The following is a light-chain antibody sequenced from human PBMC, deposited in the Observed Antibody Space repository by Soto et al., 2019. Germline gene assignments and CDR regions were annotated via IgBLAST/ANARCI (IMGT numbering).Light chain of an antibody. V-gene: IGLV1-40*01. CDR1: SSNIGAGYD. CDR2: GNS. J-gene: IGLJ1*01. Sequence: QSVLTQPPSVSGAPGQRVTISCTGSSSNIGAGYDVHWYQQLPGTAPKLLIYGNSNRPSGVPDRFSGSKSATSASLAITGLHAEDEADYYYQSSDSSLRGFDVFGTGTKLTVL. CDR3: QSSDSSLRGFDV.